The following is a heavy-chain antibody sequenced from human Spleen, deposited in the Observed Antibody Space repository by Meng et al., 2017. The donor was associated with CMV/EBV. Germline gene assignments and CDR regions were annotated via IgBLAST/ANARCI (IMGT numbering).Heavy chain of an antibody. Sequence: GESLKISCAASGFTFSSYEMNWIRQAPGKGLEWLSYISNSGTIMYYTDSVKGRFTISRDNAKNSLYLQMNSLRAEDTAVYYCARDQAGTPMGWFDSWGQGTLVTVSS. D-gene: IGHD3-10*01. V-gene: IGHV3-48*03. CDR1: GFTFSSYE. J-gene: IGHJ5*01. CDR2: ISNSGTIM. CDR3: ARDQAGTPMGWFDS.